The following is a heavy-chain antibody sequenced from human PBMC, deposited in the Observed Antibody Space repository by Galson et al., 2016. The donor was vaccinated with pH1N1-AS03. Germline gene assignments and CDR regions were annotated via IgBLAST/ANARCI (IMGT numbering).Heavy chain of an antibody. CDR1: GFTFSTYA. CDR3: VRRSPWATVGTYYFDY. Sequence: SLRLSCAASGFTFSTYAMSWVRQAQGMGLEWVSSISASGGDTYYADSVKGRFTISRDNSRNTVSLQMNSLRDDDTAVYYSVRRSPWATVGTYYFDYWGQGTLVTVSS. D-gene: IGHD4-23*01. CDR2: ISASGGDT. J-gene: IGHJ4*02. V-gene: IGHV3-23*01.